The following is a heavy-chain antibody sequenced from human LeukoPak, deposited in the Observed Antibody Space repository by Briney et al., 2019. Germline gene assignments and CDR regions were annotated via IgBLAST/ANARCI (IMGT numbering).Heavy chain of an antibody. CDR1: GGSISSYY. V-gene: IGHV4-59*12. J-gene: IGHJ4*02. CDR2: IYYSGST. CDR3: ARANYYDSSQFSV. Sequence: SETLSLTCTVSGGSISSYYWSWIRQPPGKGLEWIGYIYYSGSTNYNPSLKSRVTISVDTSKNQFSLKLSSVTAADTAVYYCARANYYDSSQFSVWGQGTLVTVSS. D-gene: IGHD3-22*01.